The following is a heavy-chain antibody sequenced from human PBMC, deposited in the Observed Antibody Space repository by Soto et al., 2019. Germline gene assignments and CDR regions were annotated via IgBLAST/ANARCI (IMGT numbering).Heavy chain of an antibody. Sequence: QVQLQESGPGLVKPSGTLSLTCTVSSGSISGRNWWNWVRQPPGKGLEWIGEVSHSGSTNYNPSLKSRVSISVDKSKNQFSLKLSSVTAADTAVYYCARDLGLSSHGVGAALDIWGQGTMVSVSS. CDR3: ARDLGLSSHGVGAALDI. J-gene: IGHJ3*02. V-gene: IGHV4-4*02. D-gene: IGHD3-10*01. CDR1: SGSISGRNW. CDR2: VSHSGST.